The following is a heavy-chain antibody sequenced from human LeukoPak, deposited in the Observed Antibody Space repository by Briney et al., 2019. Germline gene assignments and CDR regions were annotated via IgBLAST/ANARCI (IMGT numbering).Heavy chain of an antibody. J-gene: IGHJ6*02. V-gene: IGHV3-33*01. D-gene: IGHD6-13*01. CDR3: ARDQTAGTTKSYYYYGMDV. CDR1: GFTFSSYG. Sequence: GGSLGLSCAASGFTFSSYGMHWVRQAPGKGLEWVAVIWYDGSNKYYADSVKGRFTISRDNSKNTLYLQMNSLRAEDTAVYYCARDQTAGTTKSYYYYGMDVWGQGTTVTVSS. CDR2: IWYDGSNK.